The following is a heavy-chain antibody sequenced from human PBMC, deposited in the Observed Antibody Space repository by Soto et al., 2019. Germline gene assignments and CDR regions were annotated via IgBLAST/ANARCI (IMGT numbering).Heavy chain of an antibody. J-gene: IGHJ4*02. V-gene: IGHV4-34*01. Sequence: SETLSLTCAVYGGSFSGYYWSWIRQPPGKGLEWIGEINHSGRTNYNPTLKSRVTISIDTSKNQFSLKLRSVTAADTAVYYCARARYCCSTRCYPYYFDYWGQGTLVTVSS. CDR2: INHSGRT. CDR1: GGSFSGYY. D-gene: IGHD2-2*01. CDR3: ARARYCCSTRCYPYYFDY.